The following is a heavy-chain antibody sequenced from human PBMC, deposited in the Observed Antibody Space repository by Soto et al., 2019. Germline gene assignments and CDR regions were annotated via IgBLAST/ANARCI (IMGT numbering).Heavy chain of an antibody. J-gene: IGHJ3*01. V-gene: IGHV3-13*05. CDR1: GFTFSDYD. D-gene: IGHD1-26*01. CDR2: IGTTDDP. Sequence: EVRLVESGGGLVQPGGSLRLSCAGSGFTFSDYDMQWVRQATGKGLEWVSTIGTTDDPYYAGSVKGRFTISREDAENSLYLQMNNLRAEDTAVYFCARSLGRGAPPLRPLDVWGQGTMVSVSS. CDR3: ARSLGRGAPPLRPLDV.